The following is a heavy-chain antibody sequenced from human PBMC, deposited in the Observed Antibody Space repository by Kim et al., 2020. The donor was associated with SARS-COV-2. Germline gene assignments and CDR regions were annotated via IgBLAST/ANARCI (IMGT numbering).Heavy chain of an antibody. J-gene: IGHJ4*02. Sequence: ATAYAASVKGRFTISRDDSKNTAYLQMNSLKTEDTAVYYCTTLAVAGDDYWGQGTLVTVSS. D-gene: IGHD6-19*01. CDR2: AT. CDR3: TTLAVAGDDY. V-gene: IGHV3-73*01.